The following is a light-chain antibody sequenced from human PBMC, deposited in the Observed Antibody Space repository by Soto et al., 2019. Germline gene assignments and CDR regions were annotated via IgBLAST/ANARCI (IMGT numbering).Light chain of an antibody. CDR1: QSVSSN. CDR2: GAF. V-gene: IGKV3-11*01. CDR3: QQRSNWPPFFT. Sequence: EIVMTQSPVTLSVSPGERATLSCRASQSVSSNLAWYQQKPGQAPSLLIYGAFTRATGIPARFSGSGSGTDFTLTISSLEPEDFAVYYCQQRSNWPPFFTFGQGTRLEIK. J-gene: IGKJ5*01.